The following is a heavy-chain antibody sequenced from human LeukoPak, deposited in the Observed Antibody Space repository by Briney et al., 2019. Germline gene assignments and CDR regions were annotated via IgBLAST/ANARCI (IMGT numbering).Heavy chain of an antibody. CDR1: ELIFSSSA. V-gene: IGHV3-64D*06. D-gene: IGHD6-19*01. Sequence: GGSLRLSCSAFELIFSSSAMHWVRQAPGKGLEYVSGISSNGASTYYADSVKGRFTISRDNSKNMLDLQMISLRTEDTAVYHCVKGRSVAGRFDFWGQGTMVTVSS. J-gene: IGHJ4*02. CDR2: ISSNGAST. CDR3: VKGRSVAGRFDF.